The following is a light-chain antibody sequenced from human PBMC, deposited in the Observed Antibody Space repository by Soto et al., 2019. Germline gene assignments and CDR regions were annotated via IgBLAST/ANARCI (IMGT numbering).Light chain of an antibody. J-gene: IGLJ1*01. V-gene: IGLV2-14*03. CDR2: DVN. CDR1: IDDVGAYNY. CDR3: SSYTSAYGYRLV. Sequence: QSALTQPASVSGSPGQSITVSCTGTIDDVGAYNYVSWYQQRPGSAPQLIIYDVNNRPSGSSHRFSGSQSVHTAFLTISGLQSDDEATYFCSSYTSAYGYRLVFGNGTKLTVL.